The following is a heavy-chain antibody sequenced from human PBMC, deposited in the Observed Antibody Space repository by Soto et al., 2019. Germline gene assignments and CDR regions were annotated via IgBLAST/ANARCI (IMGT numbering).Heavy chain of an antibody. CDR1: GGTFSSYT. CDR2: IIPILGIA. D-gene: IGHD1-20*01. J-gene: IGHJ6*03. V-gene: IGHV1-69*02. Sequence: QVQLVQSGAEVKKPGSSVKVSCKASGGTFSSYTISWVRQAPGQGLEWMGRIIPILGIANYAQKFQGRVTITADKSTSTAYMELSSLRSEDTAVYYCARGAGNWKYYYYYYMDVWGKGTTVTVSS. CDR3: ARGAGNWKYYYYYYMDV.